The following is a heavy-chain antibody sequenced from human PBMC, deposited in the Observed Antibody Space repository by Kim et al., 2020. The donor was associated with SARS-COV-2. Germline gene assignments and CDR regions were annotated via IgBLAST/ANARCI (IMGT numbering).Heavy chain of an antibody. D-gene: IGHD1-26*01. Sequence: GGSLRLSCADSGFTVSSNYMSWVRQAPGKGLEWVSIIDSGGGTYYADSVKGRFTISRHNSKNTLYLQMNSLRAEDTAVYFCARSGSYYLMDVWGQGTTVTVSS. J-gene: IGHJ6*02. CDR1: GFTVSSNY. V-gene: IGHV3-53*04. CDR3: ARSGSYYLMDV. CDR2: IDSGGGT.